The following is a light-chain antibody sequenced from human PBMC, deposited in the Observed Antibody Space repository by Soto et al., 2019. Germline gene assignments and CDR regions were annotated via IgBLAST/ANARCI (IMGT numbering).Light chain of an antibody. CDR1: ISNIGSNP. CDR2: RNN. Sequence: QSVLTQPPSASGTPGQRVTISCSGSISNIGSNPVYWHQQLPGTAPKLLIFRNNQRPSGVPDRFSDSKSGTSASLAISGLRSEDEADYFCSLYSSNGSLIFGPGTKVTVL. CDR3: SLYSSNGSLI. V-gene: IGLV1-47*01. J-gene: IGLJ1*01.